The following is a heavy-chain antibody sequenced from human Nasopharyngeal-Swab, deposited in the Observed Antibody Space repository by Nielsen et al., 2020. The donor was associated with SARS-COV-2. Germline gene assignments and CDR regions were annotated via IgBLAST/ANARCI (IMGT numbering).Heavy chain of an antibody. CDR2: INAGNGNT. V-gene: IGHV1-3*01. J-gene: IGHJ4*02. Sequence: ASEKVSCKASGYTFTSYAMHWGRQAPGQRLEWMGWINAGNGNTKYSQKFQGRVTITRDTSASTAYMELSSLRSEDTAVYYCARGYSYGHIDYWGQGTLVIVSS. D-gene: IGHD5-18*01. CDR3: ARGYSYGHIDY. CDR1: GYTFTSYA.